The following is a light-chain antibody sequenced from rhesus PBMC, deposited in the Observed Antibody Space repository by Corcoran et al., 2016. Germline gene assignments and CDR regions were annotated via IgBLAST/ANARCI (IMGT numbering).Light chain of an antibody. J-gene: IGLJ1*01. V-gene: IGLV2-23*01. Sequence: QSAPTQPPSVSGSPGQSVTISCTRASSDIGGFNYVSWYQQHPGKAPKLMIYGVSNRPSGVSDRFSGSKSGNTASLTISGLQAEDEADYYCNSYAGSNTFYIFGAGTRLTVL. CDR3: NSYAGSNTFYI. CDR1: SSDIGGFNY. CDR2: GVS.